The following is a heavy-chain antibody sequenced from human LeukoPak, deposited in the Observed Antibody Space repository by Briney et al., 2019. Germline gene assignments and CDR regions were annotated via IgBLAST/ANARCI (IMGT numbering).Heavy chain of an antibody. CDR1: GYTFTGYY. J-gene: IGHJ4*02. Sequence: ASVKVSCKASGYTFTGYYMHWVRQAPGQGLEWMGWINPNSGGTNYAQKFQGRVTMTTDTSTSTAYMELRSLRSDDTAVYYCARDRTTIIVGANAYDYWGQGTLVTVSS. D-gene: IGHD1-26*01. V-gene: IGHV1-2*02. CDR2: INPNSGGT. CDR3: ARDRTTIIVGANAYDY.